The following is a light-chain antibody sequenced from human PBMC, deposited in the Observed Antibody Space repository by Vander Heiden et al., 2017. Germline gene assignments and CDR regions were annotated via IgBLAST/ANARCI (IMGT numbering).Light chain of an antibody. J-gene: IGLJ3*02. CDR2: NTN. V-gene: IGLV8-61*01. CDR3: VLFMGGGIWV. Sequence: QTVVTQEPSFSVSPGGTVTLTCGLISASVSTSYYPSWYQQTPGQTPRTLIYNTNTRSSGIPDRFSGSSRGNKAALTITGARADDESDYYCVLFMGGGIWVFGGGTKLTVL. CDR1: SASVSTSYY.